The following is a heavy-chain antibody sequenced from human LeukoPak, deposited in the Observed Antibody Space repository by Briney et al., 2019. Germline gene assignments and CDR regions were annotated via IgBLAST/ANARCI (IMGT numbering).Heavy chain of an antibody. J-gene: IGHJ5*02. D-gene: IGHD3-3*01. CDR1: GYTFTSYA. Sequence: ASVKVSCKASGYTFTSYAMHWERQAPGQRLEWMGWINAGNGNTKYSQKFQGRVTITRDTSASTAYMELSSLRSEDTAVYYCARDPLRFLEWFWFDPWGQGTLVTVSS. CDR3: ARDPLRFLEWFWFDP. V-gene: IGHV1-3*01. CDR2: INAGNGNT.